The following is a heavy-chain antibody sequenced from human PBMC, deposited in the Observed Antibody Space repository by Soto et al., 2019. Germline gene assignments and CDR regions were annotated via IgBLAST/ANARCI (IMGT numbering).Heavy chain of an antibody. Sequence: ASVKVSCKASGYTFTSYGISWVRQAPGQGLEWMGWISSYNGNTNYAQKLQDRVTMTADTSTSTAYMELRSLRSDDTAVYYCARDLDLAVAGSDNWFDPWGQGTLVTVSS. CDR3: ARDLDLAVAGSDNWFDP. CDR1: GYTFTSYG. D-gene: IGHD6-19*01. CDR2: ISSYNGNT. J-gene: IGHJ5*02. V-gene: IGHV1-18*04.